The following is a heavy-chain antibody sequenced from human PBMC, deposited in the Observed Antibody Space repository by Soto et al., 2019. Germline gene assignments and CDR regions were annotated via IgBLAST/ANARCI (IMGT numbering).Heavy chain of an antibody. D-gene: IGHD4-17*01. J-gene: IGHJ5*02. CDR3: ARDCGGVKYGDYGGWFDP. V-gene: IGHV3-21*01. Sequence: EVQLVESGGGLVKPGGSLRLSCAASGFTFSSYSMNWVRQAPGKGLEWVSSISSSSSYIYYADSVKGRFTISRDNAKNSLYLQMNSLRAEDTAVYYCARDCGGVKYGDYGGWFDPWGQGTLVTVSS. CDR2: ISSSSSYI. CDR1: GFTFSSYS.